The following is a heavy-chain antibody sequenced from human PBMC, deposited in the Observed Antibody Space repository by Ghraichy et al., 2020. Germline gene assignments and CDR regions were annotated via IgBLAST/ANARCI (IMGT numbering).Heavy chain of an antibody. CDR1: GYTFTSFG. J-gene: IGHJ4*02. Sequence: ASVKVSCKASGYTFTSFGISWVRQAPGQGLEWMGWISAYNGNTNYAQKLQGRVTMTTDISTSTAYMELRSLRSDDTAVYYCVRDLGTAAPLIFYDYWGQGTLVIVSS. V-gene: IGHV1-18*01. D-gene: IGHD6-13*01. CDR3: VRDLGTAAPLIFYDY. CDR2: ISAYNGNT.